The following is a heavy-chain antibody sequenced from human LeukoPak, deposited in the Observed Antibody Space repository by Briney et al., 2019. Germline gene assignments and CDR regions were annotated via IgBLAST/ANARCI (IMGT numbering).Heavy chain of an antibody. CDR2: ISTYDGDA. CDR3: ARADPTYYDFWSSWSLDY. V-gene: IGHV1-18*01. Sequence: GASVKVSCKASGYSFTSYGITWVRQAPGQGLEWMGWISTYDGDANYAQQLQGRVTMTTDTSTITAYMELRSLRSDDTAVYYCARADPTYYDFWSSWSLDYWGQGTLVTVSS. D-gene: IGHD3-3*01. J-gene: IGHJ4*02. CDR1: GYSFTSYG.